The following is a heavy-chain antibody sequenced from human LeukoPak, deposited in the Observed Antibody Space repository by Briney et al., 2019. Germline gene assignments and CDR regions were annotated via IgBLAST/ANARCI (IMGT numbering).Heavy chain of an antibody. J-gene: IGHJ3*02. CDR3: ARERLPGYCRSTNCYLEGLDAFDI. CDR1: GYTFTSYY. D-gene: IGHD2-2*01. CDR2: INPSSGSI. V-gene: IGHV1-46*01. Sequence: GASVKVSCKASGYTFTSYYMHWVRQAPGQGLEWMGIINPSSGSISYAQKFQGRVTMTRDTSTSTVYMELSSLRSEDTAVYYCARERLPGYCRSTNCYLEGLDAFDIWGQGTMVTVSS.